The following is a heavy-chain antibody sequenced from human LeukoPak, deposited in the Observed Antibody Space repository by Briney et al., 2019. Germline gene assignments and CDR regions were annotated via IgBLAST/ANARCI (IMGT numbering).Heavy chain of an antibody. V-gene: IGHV3-23*01. D-gene: IGHD3-3*01. J-gene: IGHJ5*02. Sequence: GGSLRLSCAASGFTFSIYAMSWVRQAPGKGLEWVSSITSNGAGTFYADSVNDRFTISRDNSKNTLYLQMSRLRAEDTAVYYCARITYDFWSGYYMPDDPWGQGTLVTVSS. CDR3: ARITYDFWSGYYMPDDP. CDR2: ITSNGAGT. CDR1: GFTFSIYA.